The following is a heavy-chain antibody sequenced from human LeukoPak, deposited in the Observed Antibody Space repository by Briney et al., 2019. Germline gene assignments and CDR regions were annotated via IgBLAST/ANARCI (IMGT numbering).Heavy chain of an antibody. Sequence: SETLSLTCAVYGGSFSGYYWRWIRQPPGKGLEWIGEINHSGSTNYNPSLKSRVTISVDTSKNQFSLKLSSVTAADTAVYYCARGGVRVVTALDYWGQGTLVTVSS. D-gene: IGHD2-21*02. CDR3: ARGGVRVVTALDY. CDR1: GGSFSGYY. J-gene: IGHJ4*02. CDR2: INHSGST. V-gene: IGHV4-34*01.